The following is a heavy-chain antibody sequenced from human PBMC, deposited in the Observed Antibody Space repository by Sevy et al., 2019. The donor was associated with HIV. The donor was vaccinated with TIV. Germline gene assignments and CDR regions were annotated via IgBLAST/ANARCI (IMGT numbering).Heavy chain of an antibody. CDR2: INPNSGGT. J-gene: IGHJ6*02. Sequence: ASVKVSCKASGYTFTGYYMHWVRQAPGQGLEWMGRINPNSGGTNDAQKFQGRVTMTRDTSISTAYMELSRLRSDDTAVYYCARDRSVLAYYDWLSYYYYGMDVWGQGTTVTVSS. D-gene: IGHD3-9*01. CDR3: ARDRSVLAYYDWLSYYYYGMDV. CDR1: GYTFTGYY. V-gene: IGHV1-2*06.